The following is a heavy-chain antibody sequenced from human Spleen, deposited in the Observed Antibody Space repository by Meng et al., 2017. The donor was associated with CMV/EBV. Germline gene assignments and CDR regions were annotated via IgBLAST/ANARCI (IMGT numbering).Heavy chain of an antibody. J-gene: IGHJ5*02. CDR2: INPNSGGT. CDR1: EYTFTAYY. V-gene: IGHV1-2*02. CDR3: ARDMFTFDP. D-gene: IGHD3-10*02. Sequence: ASVKVSCKASEYTFTAYYIHWVRQAPGQGLEWMGWINPNSGGTNYAQKFQGRVTMTRDTSTSTAYMELTSLTSDDTAVYYCARDMFTFDPWGQGTLVTVSS.